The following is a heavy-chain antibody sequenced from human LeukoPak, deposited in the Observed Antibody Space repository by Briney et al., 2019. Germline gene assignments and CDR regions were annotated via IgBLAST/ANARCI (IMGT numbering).Heavy chain of an antibody. CDR2: ISGSGGST. Sequence: PGGSLRLSCAASGFTFSSYAMSWVRQAPGKGLEWVSAISGSGGSTYYADSVKGRFTISRDNSKNTLYLQMNSLRAEDTAVYYCAKHADIVATMRYYFDYWGQGTLVTVSS. J-gene: IGHJ4*02. CDR3: AKHADIVATMRYYFDY. D-gene: IGHD5-12*01. CDR1: GFTFSSYA. V-gene: IGHV3-23*01.